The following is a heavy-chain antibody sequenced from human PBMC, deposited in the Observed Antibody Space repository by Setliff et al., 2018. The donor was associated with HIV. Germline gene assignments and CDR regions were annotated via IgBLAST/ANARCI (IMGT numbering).Heavy chain of an antibody. CDR1: GGSISSSSYY. D-gene: IGHD2-15*01. CDR3: ARFPLLHKNAFDI. J-gene: IGHJ3*02. CDR2: IYYSGST. V-gene: IGHV4-39*07. Sequence: PSETLSLTCTVSGGSISSSSYYWGWIRQPPGKGLEWIGNIYYSGSTNYNPSLKSRVTISVDTSRNQFSLNLSSVTAADTAVYYCARFPLLHKNAFDIWGQGTMVTVSS.